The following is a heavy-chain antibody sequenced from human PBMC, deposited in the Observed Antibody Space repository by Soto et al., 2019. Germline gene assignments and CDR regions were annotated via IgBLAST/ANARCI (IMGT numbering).Heavy chain of an antibody. CDR1: GFTFSSYA. Sequence: GGSLRLSCAASGFTFSSYAMHWVRQAPGKGLEWVAVISYDGSNKYYADSVKGRFTISRDNSKNTLYLQMSSLRAEDTAVYYCARDLTVALLTTSYYYGMDVWGQGTTVTVSS. CDR2: ISYDGSNK. J-gene: IGHJ6*02. CDR3: ARDLTVALLTTSYYYGMDV. V-gene: IGHV3-30-3*01. D-gene: IGHD4-17*01.